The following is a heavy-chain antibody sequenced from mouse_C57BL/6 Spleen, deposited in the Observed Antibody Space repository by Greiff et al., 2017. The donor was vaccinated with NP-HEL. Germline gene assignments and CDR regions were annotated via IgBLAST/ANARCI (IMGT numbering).Heavy chain of an antibody. J-gene: IGHJ3*01. D-gene: IGHD1-1*01. V-gene: IGHV14-1*01. CDR3: TYTVVPGGFAY. Sequence: EVQLQQSGAELVRPGASVKLSCTASGFNIKDYYMHWVKQRPEQGLEWIGRIDPEDGDTEYAPKFQGKATMTADTSSNTAYLQLSSLTSEDTAVYYCTYTVVPGGFAYWGQGTLVTVSA. CDR2: IDPEDGDT. CDR1: GFNIKDYY.